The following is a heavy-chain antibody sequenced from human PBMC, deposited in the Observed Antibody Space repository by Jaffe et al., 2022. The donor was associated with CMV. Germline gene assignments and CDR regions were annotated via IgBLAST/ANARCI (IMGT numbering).Heavy chain of an antibody. V-gene: IGHV4-4*07. J-gene: IGHJ5*02. Sequence: QVQLQESGPGLVKPSETLSLTCTVSGGSISSYYWSWIRQPAGKGLEWIGRIYTSGSTNYNPSLKSRVTMSVDTSKNQFSLKLSSVTAADTAVYYCARGWGYCSSTSCYLGGWFDPWGQGTLVTVSS. CDR2: IYTSGST. D-gene: IGHD2-2*01. CDR3: ARGWGYCSSTSCYLGGWFDP. CDR1: GGSISSYY.